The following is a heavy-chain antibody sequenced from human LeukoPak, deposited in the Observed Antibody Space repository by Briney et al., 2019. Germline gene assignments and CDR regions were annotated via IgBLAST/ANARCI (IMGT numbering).Heavy chain of an antibody. D-gene: IGHD6-19*01. J-gene: IGHJ4*02. CDR2: IKQDGSDK. V-gene: IGHV3-7*01. Sequence: GGYLRLSCAAAGFTFSSYWMSWVRQAPGKGLEWVANIKQDGSDKYYVDSVKGRFTISRDNAKNSLYLQMNSLRAEDTAVYYCARESSGWYFDYWGQGTLVTVSS. CDR1: GFTFSSYW. CDR3: ARESSGWYFDY.